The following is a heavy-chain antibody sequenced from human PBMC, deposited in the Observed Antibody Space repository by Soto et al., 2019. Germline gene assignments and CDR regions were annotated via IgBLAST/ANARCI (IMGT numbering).Heavy chain of an antibody. V-gene: IGHV1-69*08. CDR2: IIPLFGIA. Sequence: QVQLVQSGAEVKKPGSSVKVSCKASGGTFSRYSITWVRQAPGHGLEWIGRIIPLFGIASYAQKFQGRVTITADESTSTANIELSSLRSDDTAVYYCAREDRDRETGLVPAAIDGMDVWGQGTTVTVSS. CDR3: AREDRDRETGLVPAAIDGMDV. D-gene: IGHD2-2*01. CDR1: GGTFSRYS. J-gene: IGHJ6*02.